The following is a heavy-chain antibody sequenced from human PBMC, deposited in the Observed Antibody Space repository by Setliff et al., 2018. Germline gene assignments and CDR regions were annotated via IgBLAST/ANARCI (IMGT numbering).Heavy chain of an antibody. D-gene: IGHD2-8*02. V-gene: IGHV1-18*01. CDR2: INNYSFKT. CDR3: ARMSTSGPHYDY. J-gene: IGHJ4*02. Sequence: ASVKVSCKASGYTFNNYGITWVRQAPGQGLEWMGWINNYSFKTTYPQKFLDRVTMTTDTSATTAYMELKNLRSDDTAVYYCARMSTSGPHYDYWGQGTLVTVSS. CDR1: GYTFNNYG.